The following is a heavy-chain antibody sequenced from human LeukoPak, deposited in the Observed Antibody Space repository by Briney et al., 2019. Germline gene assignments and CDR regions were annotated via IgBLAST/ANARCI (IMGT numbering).Heavy chain of an antibody. CDR3: ARPLYSYGQYYFDY. V-gene: IGHV5-51*01. CDR1: GYSFTSYW. D-gene: IGHD5-18*01. Sequence: GESLKISCKGSGYSFTSYWIGWVRQMPGKGLEWMGIIYPGGSDTRYSPSYQGQVTISADKSTSTAYLQWSSLKASDTAMYYCARPLYSYGQYYFDYWGQGTLVTVSS. J-gene: IGHJ4*02. CDR2: IYPGGSDT.